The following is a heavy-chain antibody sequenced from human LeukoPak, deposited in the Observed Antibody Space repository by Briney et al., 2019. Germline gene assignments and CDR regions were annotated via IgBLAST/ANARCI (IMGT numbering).Heavy chain of an antibody. CDR2: IYHSGST. V-gene: IGHV4-30-2*01. CDR1: GGSISSGGYS. J-gene: IGHJ4*02. D-gene: IGHD2-21*02. Sequence: SETLSLTCAVSGGSISSGGYSWSWIRQPPGKGLEWIGYIYHSGSTYYNPSLKSRVTISVDTSKNQFSLKLSSVTAADTAVYYCARRVVTANDYWGQGTLVTVSS. CDR3: ARRVVTANDY.